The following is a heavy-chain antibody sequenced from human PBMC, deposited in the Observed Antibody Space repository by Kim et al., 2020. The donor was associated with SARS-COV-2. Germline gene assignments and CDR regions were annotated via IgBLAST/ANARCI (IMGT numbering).Heavy chain of an antibody. Sequence: GGSLRLSCAASGLTFSSYAVSWVRQAPGKGLEWVSLIIGSGGSTSYADSVKGRFTISRDNSKNTLYLQMNSLTAEDTAVYYCAKIGVALGTQTFDYWGQGTLVTVSS. D-gene: IGHD2-15*01. V-gene: IGHV3-23*01. J-gene: IGHJ4*02. CDR3: AKIGVALGTQTFDY. CDR1: GLTFSSYA. CDR2: IIGSGGST.